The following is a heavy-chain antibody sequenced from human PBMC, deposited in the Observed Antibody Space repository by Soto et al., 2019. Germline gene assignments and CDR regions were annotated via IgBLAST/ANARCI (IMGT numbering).Heavy chain of an antibody. CDR2: VNPTSGDT. CDR3: ARLAYVDRFDH. J-gene: IGHJ4*02. Sequence: ASVKVSCKASGYSFTAYYIHWLRQAPGQGLEWIGWVNPTSGDTNFSQNFQGRVTMTSDTSISTAYMELNSLRSDDTAAYFCARLAYVDRFDHWGQGTLVTVSS. V-gene: IGHV1-2*02. CDR1: GYSFTAYY. D-gene: IGHD5-12*01.